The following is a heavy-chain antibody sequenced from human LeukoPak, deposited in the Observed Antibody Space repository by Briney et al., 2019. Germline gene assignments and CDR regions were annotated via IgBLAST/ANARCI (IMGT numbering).Heavy chain of an antibody. D-gene: IGHD3-22*01. CDR1: GGTFSSYA. J-gene: IGHJ4*02. CDR2: IIPIFGTA. V-gene: IGHV1-69*05. Sequence: SVKVSCKASGGTFSSYAISWVRQAPGQGLEWMGRIIPIFGTANYAQKLQGRVTITTDESTSTAYMELSSLRSEDTAVYYCAREFMRFSVKSPLYDSSGYSDYWGQGTLVTVSS. CDR3: AREFMRFSVKSPLYDSSGYSDY.